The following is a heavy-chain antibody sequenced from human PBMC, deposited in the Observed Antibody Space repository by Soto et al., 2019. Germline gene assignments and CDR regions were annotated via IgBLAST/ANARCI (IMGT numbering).Heavy chain of an antibody. J-gene: IGHJ6*03. CDR1: GGSISSGGYY. CDR3: ARGVGGYYIYYYYYMDV. D-gene: IGHD3-3*01. Sequence: SETLSLTCTVSGGSISSGGYYWSWIRQHPGKGLEWIGYIYYSGSTYYNPSLKSRVTISVDTSKNQFSLKLSSVTAADTAVYYCARGVGGYYIYYYYYMDVWGKGTTVTVSS. CDR2: IYYSGST. V-gene: IGHV4-31*03.